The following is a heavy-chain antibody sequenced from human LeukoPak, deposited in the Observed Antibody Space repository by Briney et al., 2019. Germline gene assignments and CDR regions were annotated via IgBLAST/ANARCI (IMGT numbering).Heavy chain of an antibody. CDR2: ITYDGSNK. D-gene: IGHD2-2*01. CDR1: GFTFRSYG. Sequence: GGSLRLSCAAPGFTFRSYGMHWVPQAPGKGLEWVAVITYDGSNKYYADSVKGLFTITRDNSKNPLYLQMNSLRAGDTAVYYCARVVGDAFDIWGQGTMVTVSS. V-gene: IGHV3-30*03. J-gene: IGHJ3*02. CDR3: ARVVGDAFDI.